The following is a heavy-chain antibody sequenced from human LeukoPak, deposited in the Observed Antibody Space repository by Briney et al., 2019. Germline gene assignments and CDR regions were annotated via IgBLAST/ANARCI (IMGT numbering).Heavy chain of an antibody. Sequence: GGSLRLSCAASGFTFSSYGMSWVRQAPGKGLEWVSAISGSGGSTYYADSVKGRFTVSRDNSKNTLYLQMNSLRAEDTAVYYCARAMFDGYNYGGCDYWGQGTLVTVSS. CDR3: ARAMFDGYNYGGCDY. V-gene: IGHV3-23*01. D-gene: IGHD5-24*01. CDR1: GFTFSSYG. CDR2: ISGSGGST. J-gene: IGHJ4*02.